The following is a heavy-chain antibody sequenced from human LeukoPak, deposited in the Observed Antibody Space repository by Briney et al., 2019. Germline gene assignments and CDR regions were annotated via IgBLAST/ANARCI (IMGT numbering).Heavy chain of an antibody. CDR2: IRYDGSNK. Sequence: PGGSLRLSCAASGFTFSTYGMHWVRQAPGKGLEWVAFIRYDGSNKYYADSVKGRFTISRDNSKNTLYLQMNSLRAEDTAVYYCAKDSIFGVVMYYFDYWGQGTLVTVSS. D-gene: IGHD3-3*02. CDR1: GFTFSTYG. J-gene: IGHJ4*02. V-gene: IGHV3-30*02. CDR3: AKDSIFGVVMYYFDY.